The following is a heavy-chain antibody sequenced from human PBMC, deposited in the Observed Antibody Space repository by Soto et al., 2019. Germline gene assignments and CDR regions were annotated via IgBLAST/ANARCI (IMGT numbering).Heavy chain of an antibody. Sequence: QVQLVESGGGLVKPGGSLRHSCAASGFTFSDYYMSWIRQAPGKGLEWVSYISSSGSTIYYADSVKGRFTISRDNAKNSLYLQKNSLSAEDTAVYYCARDLLCSGGSCPDAFDIWGQGTMVTVSS. J-gene: IGHJ3*02. D-gene: IGHD2-15*01. CDR2: ISSSGSTI. V-gene: IGHV3-11*01. CDR1: GFTFSDYY. CDR3: ARDLLCSGGSCPDAFDI.